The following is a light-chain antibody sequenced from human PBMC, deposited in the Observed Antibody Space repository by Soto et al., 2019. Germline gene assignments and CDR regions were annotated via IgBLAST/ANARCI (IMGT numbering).Light chain of an antibody. CDR1: QSVSNN. J-gene: IGKJ1*01. Sequence: EIVMTQSPATLSVSPGERATLSCRASQSVSNNLAWYQKKPGQAPRLLIYGASTSATGIPARFSGSGSGTEFTLTSSSLQSEDFAFYYCQQYNNWWTFGQGTRVDIK. CDR2: GAS. CDR3: QQYNNWWT. V-gene: IGKV3-15*01.